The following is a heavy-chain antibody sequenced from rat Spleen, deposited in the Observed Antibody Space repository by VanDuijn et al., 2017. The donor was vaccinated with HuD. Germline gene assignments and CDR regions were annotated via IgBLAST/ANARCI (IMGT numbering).Heavy chain of an antibody. CDR3: AGQQQLGFAY. D-gene: IGHD1-2*01. Sequence: QVQLQQSGAELAKPGSSVKTSCKASGYTFTSYYISWIKLTTGQGLEYIGYINTGSGGTNYNEKFKGKATLTVDKSSSTAFMQLSSLTPDDSAVYYCAGQQQLGFAYWGQGTLVTVSS. J-gene: IGHJ3*01. V-gene: IGHV1-43*01. CDR2: INTGSGGT. CDR1: GYTFTSYY.